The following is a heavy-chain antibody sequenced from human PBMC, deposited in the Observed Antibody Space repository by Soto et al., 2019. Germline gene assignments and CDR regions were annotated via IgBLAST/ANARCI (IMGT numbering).Heavy chain of an antibody. D-gene: IGHD3-9*01. CDR2: INHSGST. Sequence: PSETLSLTCAVYGGSFSGYYWSWIRQPPGKGLEWIGEINHSGSTNYNPSLKSRVTISVDTSKNQFSLKLSSVTAADTAVYYCARGLTYYDILTGYWGQGTLVTVSS. J-gene: IGHJ4*02. CDR1: GGSFSGYY. CDR3: ARGLTYYDILTGY. V-gene: IGHV4-34*01.